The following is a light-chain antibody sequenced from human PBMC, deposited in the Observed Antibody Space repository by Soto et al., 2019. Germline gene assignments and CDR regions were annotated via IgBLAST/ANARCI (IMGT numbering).Light chain of an antibody. CDR3: HQYGSLPLT. CDR2: GAS. Sequence: EIVLTQSPGTLSLSPGERATLSCRASQSISSNYLAWYQQTPGQAPRLLIYGASSRATGIPDRISGSGSGTDFTLTISSLEPEDFAVYHCHQYGSLPLTFGGGTKVEIK. V-gene: IGKV3-20*01. CDR1: QSISSNY. J-gene: IGKJ4*01.